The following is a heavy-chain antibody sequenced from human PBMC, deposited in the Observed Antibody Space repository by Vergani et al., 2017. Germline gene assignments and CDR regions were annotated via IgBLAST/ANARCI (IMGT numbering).Heavy chain of an antibody. CDR1: GGSITSGSFY. CDR3: AREGHYYDRVPLGMGV. D-gene: IGHD3-22*01. Sequence: QVQLQESGPGLVKPSQTLSLTCTVSGGSITSGSFYWSWIRQPAGKGLEWIGRIHSSGSTNYNPSLKSRVTISVDTSKNQFSLKLSSVTAADTAVYYCAREGHYYDRVPLGMGVWGQGTTVTVSS. J-gene: IGHJ6*02. V-gene: IGHV4-61*02. CDR2: IHSSGST.